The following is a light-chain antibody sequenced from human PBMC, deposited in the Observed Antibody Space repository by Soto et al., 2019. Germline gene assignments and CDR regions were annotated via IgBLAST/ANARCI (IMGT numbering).Light chain of an antibody. CDR1: ELGDKY. Sequence: SYELSQAPSVSVSAGQTASITCSGNELGDKYVSWYQMKPGQSPVLVISHNIKRPSGIPERFSGSNSGNTATLTISGTQAMDDADYYCQAGDSSTVVFGGGTKLTVL. CDR2: HNI. J-gene: IGLJ3*02. V-gene: IGLV3-1*01. CDR3: QAGDSSTVV.